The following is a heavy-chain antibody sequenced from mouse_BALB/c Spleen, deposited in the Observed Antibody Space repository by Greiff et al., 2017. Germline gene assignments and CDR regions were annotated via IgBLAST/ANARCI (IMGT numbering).Heavy chain of an antibody. CDR2: IDPENGNT. D-gene: IGHD2-1*01. CDR3: ARDYGNLYYYAMDY. V-gene: IGHV14-1*02. Sequence: VQLQQSGAELVRPGALVKLSCKASGFNIKDYYMHWVKQRPEQGLEWIGWIDPENGNTIYDPKFQGKASITADTSSNTAYLQLSSLTSEDTAVYYGARDYGNLYYYAMDYWGQGTSVTVSS. J-gene: IGHJ4*01. CDR1: GFNIKDYY.